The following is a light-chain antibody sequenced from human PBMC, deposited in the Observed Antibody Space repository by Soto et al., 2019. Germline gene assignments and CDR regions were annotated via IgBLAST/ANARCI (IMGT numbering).Light chain of an antibody. V-gene: IGKV1-39*01. J-gene: IGKJ3*01. CDR2: AAS. CDR1: QSISSY. Sequence: DIQMTQSPSSLSASVGDRVTITCRASQSISSYLNWYQQKPGKAPKLLIYAASSLQSGVPSRFSGRASGTDFALTISSLQPEDFATYYCQQSYSTPLTFGPGTKVDIK. CDR3: QQSYSTPLT.